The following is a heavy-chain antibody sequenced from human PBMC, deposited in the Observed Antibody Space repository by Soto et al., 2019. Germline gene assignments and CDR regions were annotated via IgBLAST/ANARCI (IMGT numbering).Heavy chain of an antibody. CDR2: STSSGSTT. Sequence: DVHLVESGGGLAQPGGSLRLSCAASGFTFSSYEMNWVRQAPGKGLEWISYSTSSGSTTYYADSVKGRFTISRDNAKNSLYLQMNSLRADDTAVYYCARGNSPVNVYWGQGTLVTVSS. D-gene: IGHD3-16*02. V-gene: IGHV3-48*03. CDR1: GFTFSSYE. CDR3: ARGNSPVNVY. J-gene: IGHJ4*02.